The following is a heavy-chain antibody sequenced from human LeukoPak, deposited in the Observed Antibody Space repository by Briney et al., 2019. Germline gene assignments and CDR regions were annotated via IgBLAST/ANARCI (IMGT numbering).Heavy chain of an antibody. J-gene: IGHJ3*02. D-gene: IGHD2-15*01. CDR1: GGTFSSYA. CDR3: ARDGGYCSGGSCSNDAFDI. Sequence: SVKVSCMASGGTFSSYAISWVRQAPGQGLEWMGGIIPIFGTANYAQKFQGRVTITADKSTSTAYMELSSLRSEDTAVYYCARDGGYCSGGSCSNDAFDIWGQGTMVTVSS. CDR2: IIPIFGTA. V-gene: IGHV1-69*06.